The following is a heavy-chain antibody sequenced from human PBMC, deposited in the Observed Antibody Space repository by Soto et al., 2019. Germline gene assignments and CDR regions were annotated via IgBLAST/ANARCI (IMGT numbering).Heavy chain of an antibody. CDR1: GFTFSSYA. V-gene: IGHV3-23*01. CDR3: AKVTKSITIFGVVMHFDY. J-gene: IGHJ4*02. CDR2: ISGSGGST. D-gene: IGHD3-3*01. Sequence: GGSLRLSCAAPGFTFSSYAMSWVRQASGKGLEWVSAISGSGGSTYYADSVKGRFTISRDNSKNTLYLQMNSLRAEDTAVYYCAKVTKSITIFGVVMHFDYWGQGT.